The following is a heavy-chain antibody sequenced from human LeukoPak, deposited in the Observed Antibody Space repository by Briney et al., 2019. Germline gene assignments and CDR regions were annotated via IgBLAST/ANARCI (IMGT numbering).Heavy chain of an antibody. D-gene: IGHD3-10*01. V-gene: IGHV3-21*01. CDR1: GFTFSSYS. CDR3: ARDYYGSGSLSGY. CDR2: ISSSSSYI. Sequence: GGSLRLSCAASGFTFSSYSMNWVRQAPGEGLEWVSSISSSSSYIYYADSVKGRFTISRDNAKNSLYLQMSSLRAEDTAVYYCARDYYGSGSLSGYWGQGTLVTVSS. J-gene: IGHJ4*02.